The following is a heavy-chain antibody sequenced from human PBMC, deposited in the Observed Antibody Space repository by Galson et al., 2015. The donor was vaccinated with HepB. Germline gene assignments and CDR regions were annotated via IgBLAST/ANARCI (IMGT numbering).Heavy chain of an antibody. Sequence: CAISGDSVSSNSAAWNWIRQSPSRGLEWLGRTYYRSKWYNDYAVSVKSRITINPDTSKNQFSLQLNSVTPEDTAVYYCARDPYYYDSSGYHNYYYYGMDVWGQGTTVTVSS. D-gene: IGHD3-22*01. J-gene: IGHJ6*02. V-gene: IGHV6-1*01. CDR1: GDSVSSNSAA. CDR3: ARDPYYYDSSGYHNYYYYGMDV. CDR2: TYYRSKWYN.